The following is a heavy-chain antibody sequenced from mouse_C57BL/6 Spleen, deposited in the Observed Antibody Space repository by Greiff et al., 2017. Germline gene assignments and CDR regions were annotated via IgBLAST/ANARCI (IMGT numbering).Heavy chain of an antibody. CDR1: GFTFSSYA. J-gene: IGHJ3*01. D-gene: IGHD4-1*01. CDR2: ISSGGDYI. Sequence: EVKLVESGEGLVKPGGSLKLSCAASGFTFSSYAMSWVRQTPEKRLEWVAYISSGGDYIYYADTVKGRFTISRDNARNTLYLQMSSLKSEDTAMYYCTTGTRGAWFAYWGQGTLVTVSA. V-gene: IGHV5-9-1*02. CDR3: TTGTRGAWFAY.